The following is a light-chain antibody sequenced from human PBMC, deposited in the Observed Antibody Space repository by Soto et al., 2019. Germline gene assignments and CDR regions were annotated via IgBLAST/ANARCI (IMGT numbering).Light chain of an antibody. Sequence: DVVMTQSPLSLPVTLGQAASISCRSSQSLVSSDGNTYLNWFQQRPGQSPRRLIYSVSNRDSGVPDRFGGSGSGTDFTLKISRVEVEDVGIYYWLQGILWPWAFGQGTNVEI. J-gene: IGKJ1*01. CDR2: SVS. CDR3: LQGILWPWA. CDR1: QSLVSSDGNTY. V-gene: IGKV2-30*01.